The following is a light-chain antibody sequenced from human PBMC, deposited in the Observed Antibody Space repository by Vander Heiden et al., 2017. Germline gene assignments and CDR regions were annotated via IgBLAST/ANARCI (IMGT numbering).Light chain of an antibody. CDR1: QSISSW. Sequence: DIQMTQSPSTLTASVGDRVTITCRASQSISSWLGWYQQKPGKAPKLLIYKASSLESGVPSRCSGSGSGTEFTLTISSLQPDDFATYYCQQYNSYSPLTFGGGTKVEIK. V-gene: IGKV1-5*03. J-gene: IGKJ4*01. CDR3: QQYNSYSPLT. CDR2: KAS.